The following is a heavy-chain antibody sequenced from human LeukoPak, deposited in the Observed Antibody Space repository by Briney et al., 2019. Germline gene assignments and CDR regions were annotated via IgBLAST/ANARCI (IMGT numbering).Heavy chain of an antibody. V-gene: IGHV3-7*01. CDR2: IKQDGSEK. CDR3: AKGLGYSYGYWYFDY. Sequence: PGGSLRLSCAASGFTFSSYWMSWVRQAPGKGLEWVANIKQDGSEKYYVDSVKGRFTISRDNAKNSLYLQMNSLRAEDTAVYYCAKGLGYSYGYWYFDYWGQGTLVTVSS. J-gene: IGHJ4*02. CDR1: GFTFSSYW. D-gene: IGHD5-18*01.